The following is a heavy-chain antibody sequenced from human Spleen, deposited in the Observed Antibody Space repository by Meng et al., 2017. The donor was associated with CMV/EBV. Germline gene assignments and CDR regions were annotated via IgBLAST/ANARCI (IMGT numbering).Heavy chain of an antibody. J-gene: IGHJ4*02. D-gene: IGHD6-6*01. CDR2: IRYDGSNK. CDR3: AKEHYPMAARHVGFDY. Sequence: GESLKISCAASGFTFSSYGMHCVRQAPGKGLEWVAFIRYDGSNKFYADSVKGRFTISRDDSKNTLYLQMNSLRAEDTAVYYCAKEHYPMAARHVGFDYWGQGTLVTVSS. V-gene: IGHV3-30*02. CDR1: GFTFSSYG.